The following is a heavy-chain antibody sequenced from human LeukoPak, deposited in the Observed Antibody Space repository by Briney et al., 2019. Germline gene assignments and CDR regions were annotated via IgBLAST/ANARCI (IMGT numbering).Heavy chain of an antibody. CDR3: ASEVVVLGGDDAFDI. J-gene: IGHJ3*02. CDR1: GFTFSSYW. Sequence: GGSLRLSCAASGFTFSSYWMHLVRQAPGKGLVWVSHIHSDGNGASYADSVKGRFTISRDNAKNSLYLQMNSLRAEDTAVYYCASEVVVLGGDDAFDIWGQGTMVTVSS. V-gene: IGHV3-74*01. CDR2: IHSDGNGA. D-gene: IGHD2-21*01.